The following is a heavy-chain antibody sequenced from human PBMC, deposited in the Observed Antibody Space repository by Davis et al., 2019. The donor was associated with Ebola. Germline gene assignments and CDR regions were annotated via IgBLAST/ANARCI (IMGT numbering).Heavy chain of an antibody. CDR1: GFTFSGSA. V-gene: IGHV3-73*01. J-gene: IGHJ4*02. CDR3: TSETTVIDY. D-gene: IGHD4-17*01. CDR2: IRSKANSYAT. Sequence: GGSLRLSCAASGFTFSGSAMHWVRQASGKGLEWVGRIRSKANSYATAYVASVKGRFTISRDDSKNTAYLQMNSLKTEDTAVYYCTSETTVIDYWGQGTLVTVSS.